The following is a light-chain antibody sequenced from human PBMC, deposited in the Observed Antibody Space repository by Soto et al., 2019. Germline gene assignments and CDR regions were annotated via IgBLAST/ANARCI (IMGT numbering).Light chain of an antibody. V-gene: IGLV1-47*02. CDR3: SAWDDSLVVV. J-gene: IGLJ2*01. Sequence: QAVVTQPPSVSAAPGQKVTISCSGSSSNIGNNYVCWYQQLPGTAPKLLIFSNHQRPSGVPDRFSGSKSGTSASLAISGLQTEDEADYYCSAWDDSLVVVFGGGTKLTVL. CDR2: SNH. CDR1: SSNIGNNY.